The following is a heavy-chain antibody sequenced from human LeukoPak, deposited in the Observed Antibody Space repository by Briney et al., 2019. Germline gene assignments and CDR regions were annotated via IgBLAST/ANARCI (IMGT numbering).Heavy chain of an antibody. Sequence: SETLSLTCTVSGGSISSYYWSWLRQPPGKGLEWIGYIYYSGSTNYNPSLKSRVTISVDTSKKEFSLKLSSVTAADTAVYYCARGAGWYNYWGQGILVTVSS. CDR3: ARGAGWYNY. J-gene: IGHJ4*02. D-gene: IGHD6-19*01. CDR1: GGSISSYY. V-gene: IGHV4-59*01. CDR2: IYYSGST.